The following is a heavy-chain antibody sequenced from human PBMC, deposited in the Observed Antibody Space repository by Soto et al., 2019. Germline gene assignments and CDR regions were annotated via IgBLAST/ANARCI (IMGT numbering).Heavy chain of an antibody. V-gene: IGHV4-39*02. CDR3: ARAILTGYSDY. D-gene: IGHD3-9*01. J-gene: IGHJ4*02. Sequence: SETLSLTCTFSGDSISSSKYYWGWIRQPPGKGLEWIGSIYYSGSPYYNSSLKSRVTISVDTSKNHFSLKLTSMTAADTAVDYCARAILTGYSDYWGQGNLVTFSS. CDR2: IYYSGSP. CDR1: GDSISSSKYY.